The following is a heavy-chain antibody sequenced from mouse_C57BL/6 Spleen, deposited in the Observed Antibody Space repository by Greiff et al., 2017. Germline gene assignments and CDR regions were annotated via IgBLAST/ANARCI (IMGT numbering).Heavy chain of an antibody. V-gene: IGHV1-18*01. CDR1: GYTFTDYN. D-gene: IGHD3-2*02. Sequence: SGPELVKPGASVKIPCTASGYTFTDYNMDWVKQSHGKSLEWIGDINPNNGGTIYNQKFKGKATLTVDKSSSTAYMELRSLTSEDTAVYYCARSGGLAQAYFDYWGQGTTLTVSS. J-gene: IGHJ2*01. CDR3: ARSGGLAQAYFDY. CDR2: INPNNGGT.